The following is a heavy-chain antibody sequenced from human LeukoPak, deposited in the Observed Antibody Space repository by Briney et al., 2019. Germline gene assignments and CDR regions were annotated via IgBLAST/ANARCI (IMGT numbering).Heavy chain of an antibody. V-gene: IGHV2-5*01. CDR1: GFSLSTSGVG. CDR3: AHVEMATVYFDY. CDR2: IYWNDDK. J-gene: IGHJ4*02. D-gene: IGHD5-24*01. Sequence: SGPTLVKPTQTLTLTCTFSGFSLSTSGVGVGWIRQPPGKALEWLALIYWNDDKRYSPSLKSRLTITKDTSKNQVVLTMTNMDPVDTATYYCAHVEMATVYFDYWGQGTLVTVSS.